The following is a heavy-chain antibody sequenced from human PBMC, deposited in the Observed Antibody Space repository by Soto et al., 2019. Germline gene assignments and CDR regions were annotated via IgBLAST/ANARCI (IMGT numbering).Heavy chain of an antibody. Sequence: GGSLRLSCAVSGFTFRNYGMQWVRRSPGKGLEWVALTSFDAFNQYYGKSVEGSFTISRDNSKNTMYLQMESLRPEDSAMYFCARAPGRAATTLNEYWGQEGLFPVSS. CDR1: GFTFRNYG. CDR3: ARAPGRAATTLNEY. V-gene: IGHV3-30*03. D-gene: IGHD1-7*01. J-gene: IGHJ4*02. CDR2: TSFDAFNQ.